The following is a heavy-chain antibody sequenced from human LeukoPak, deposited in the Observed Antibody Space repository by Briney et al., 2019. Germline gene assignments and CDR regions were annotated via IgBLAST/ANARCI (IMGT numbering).Heavy chain of an antibody. CDR3: AILDIVVVPAAIPVNWFDP. V-gene: IGHV3-48*03. CDR1: GFTFSSYE. Sequence: QPGGSLRLSCAASGFTFSSYEMNWVRQAPGKGLEWVSYISSSGSTIYYADSVKGRFTISRDNAKNSLYLQMNSLGAEDTAVYYCAILDIVVVPAAIPVNWFDPWGQGTLVTVSS. J-gene: IGHJ5*02. D-gene: IGHD2-2*02. CDR2: ISSSGSTI.